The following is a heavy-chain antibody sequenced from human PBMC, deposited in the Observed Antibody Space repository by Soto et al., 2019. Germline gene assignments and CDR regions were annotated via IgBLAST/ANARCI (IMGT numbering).Heavy chain of an antibody. V-gene: IGHV4-34*01. CDR3: ARRIQLWLRVYYDSSGYYNFDY. J-gene: IGHJ4*02. D-gene: IGHD3-22*01. CDR2: INHSGST. Sequence: SETLSLTCAVYGGSFSGYYWSWIRQPPGKGLEWIGEINHSGSTNYNPSLKSRVTISVDTSKNQFSLKLSSVTAADTAVYYCARRIQLWLRVYYDSSGYYNFDYWGQGTLVTVS. CDR1: GGSFSGYY.